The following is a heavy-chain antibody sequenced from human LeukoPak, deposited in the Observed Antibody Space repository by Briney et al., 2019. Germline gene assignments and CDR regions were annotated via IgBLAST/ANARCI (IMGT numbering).Heavy chain of an antibody. D-gene: IGHD3-9*01. Sequence: PGGSLRLSCAASGFTFSSYGMHWIRQAPGKGLEWVAVISYDGSNKYYADSVKGRFTISRDNSKNALYLQMNSLRAEDTAVYCCAYGGILTGYYGPFDYWGQGTLVTVSS. J-gene: IGHJ4*02. V-gene: IGHV3-30*03. CDR1: GFTFSSYG. CDR3: AYGGILTGYYGPFDY. CDR2: ISYDGSNK.